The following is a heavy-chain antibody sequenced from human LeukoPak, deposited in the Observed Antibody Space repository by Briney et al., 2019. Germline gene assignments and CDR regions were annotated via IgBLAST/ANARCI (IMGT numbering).Heavy chain of an antibody. D-gene: IGHD2-2*01. Sequence: PSETLSLTCTVSGGSISSYYWSWIRQPAGKGLEWIGRIYTSGSTNYNPSLESRVTMSVDTSKNQFSLKLSSVTAADTAVYYCARSRVVGGYYYYYMDVWGKGTTVTVSS. CDR1: GGSISSYY. CDR3: ARSRVVGGYYYYYMDV. V-gene: IGHV4-4*07. J-gene: IGHJ6*03. CDR2: IYTSGST.